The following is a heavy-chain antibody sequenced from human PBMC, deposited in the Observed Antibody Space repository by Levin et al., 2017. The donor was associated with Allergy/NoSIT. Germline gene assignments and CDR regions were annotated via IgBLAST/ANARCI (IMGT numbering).Heavy chain of an antibody. CDR2: IYYSGST. Sequence: RPSETLSLTCTVSGGSVSSGSYYWSWIRQPPGKGLEYIGYIYYSGSTDYNPSLKSRVSISVDTSKNQFSLKLSSVTAADTAVYYCARDSSSWSVLPRGMDVWGQGTSVTVSS. J-gene: IGHJ6*02. V-gene: IGHV4-61*01. D-gene: IGHD6-13*01. CDR1: GGSVSSGSYY. CDR3: ARDSSSWSVLPRGMDV.